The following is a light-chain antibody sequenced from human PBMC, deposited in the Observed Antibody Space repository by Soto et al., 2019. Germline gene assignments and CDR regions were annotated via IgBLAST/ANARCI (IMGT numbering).Light chain of an antibody. J-gene: IGLJ1*01. V-gene: IGLV2-8*01. CDR1: SSDVGNYNY. CDR3: TSYAGSNTYV. CDR2: EVS. Sequence: QSALTQPPSASGSPGQSVTISCTGTSSDVGNYNYVSWYQHHPGKAPKLMIYEVSKWPSGVPDRFSGSKSGNTVSLTVSGLQAEDEADYYCTSYAGSNTYVFGTGTKVTVL.